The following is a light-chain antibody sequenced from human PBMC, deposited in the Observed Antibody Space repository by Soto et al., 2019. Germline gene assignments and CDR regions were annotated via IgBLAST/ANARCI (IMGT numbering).Light chain of an antibody. V-gene: IGLV2-14*01. Sequence: QSALTQPASVSGSPGQSITISCTGSSSDVGGYNYVSWYQQYPGKAPKLMIYDVTNRPSGVSNRFSGSKSGNTASLTISGLQAEDEADYYCSSYTSSTTLFDLFGPGTKLTVL. CDR2: DVT. CDR1: SSDVGGYNY. CDR3: SSYTSSTTLFDL. J-gene: IGLJ1*01.